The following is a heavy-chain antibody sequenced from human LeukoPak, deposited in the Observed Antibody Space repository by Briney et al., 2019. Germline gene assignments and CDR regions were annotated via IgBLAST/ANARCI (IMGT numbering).Heavy chain of an antibody. Sequence: TPSQILSLTCTVSGGSISSGGYYWSWLRQPPGKGLERIGCIYHSGSTYYNPSLKSRVTISVDRSKNQFSLKLSSVTAADTAVYYCARGGYRQQLIQDAFDIWGQGTMVTVSS. V-gene: IGHV4-30-2*01. J-gene: IGHJ3*02. D-gene: IGHD6-13*01. CDR2: IYHSGST. CDR3: ARGGYRQQLIQDAFDI. CDR1: GGSISSGGYY.